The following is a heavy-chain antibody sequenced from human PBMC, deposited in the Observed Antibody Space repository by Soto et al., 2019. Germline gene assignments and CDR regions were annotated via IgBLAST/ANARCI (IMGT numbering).Heavy chain of an antibody. CDR1: GFTFGDYA. J-gene: IGHJ6*04. V-gene: IGHV3-49*04. CDR3: TSEQYSSSFYYYYYGMDV. Sequence: PGGSLRLSCTASGFTFGDYAMSWVRQAPGKGLEWVGFIRSKAYGGTTEYAASVKGRFTISRDDSKSIAYLQMNSLKTEDTAVYYCTSEQYSSSFYYYYYGMDVWGKGTTVTVSS. D-gene: IGHD6-6*01. CDR2: IRSKAYGGTT.